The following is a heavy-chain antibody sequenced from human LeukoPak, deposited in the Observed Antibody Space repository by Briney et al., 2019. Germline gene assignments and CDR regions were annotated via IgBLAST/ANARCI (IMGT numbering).Heavy chain of an antibody. CDR3: AKVGYYDSSGYYYVQSYWYFDL. D-gene: IGHD3-22*01. CDR1: GFTFSDYY. J-gene: IGHJ2*01. Sequence: GGSLRLSCAASGFTFSDYYMSWIRQAPGKGLEWVSYISSSGSTIYYADSVKGRFTISRDNSKNTLYLQMNSLRAEDTAVYYCAKVGYYDSSGYYYVQSYWYFDLWGRGTLVTVSS. V-gene: IGHV3-11*01. CDR2: ISSSGSTI.